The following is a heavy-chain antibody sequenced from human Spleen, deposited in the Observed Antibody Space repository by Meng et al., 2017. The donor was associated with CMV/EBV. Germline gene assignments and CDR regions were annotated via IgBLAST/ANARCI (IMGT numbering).Heavy chain of an antibody. CDR2: IKSKTDGGTT. J-gene: IGHJ4*02. Sequence: CTFSNAWMSWVRQAPGKGLEWVGRIKSKTDGGTTDYAAPVKGRFTISRDDSKNTLYLQMNSLKTEDTAVYYCTYYYDSSGYLQGGDYWGQGTLVTVSS. CDR3: TYYYDSSGYLQGGDY. CDR1: CTFSNAW. D-gene: IGHD3-22*01. V-gene: IGHV3-15*01.